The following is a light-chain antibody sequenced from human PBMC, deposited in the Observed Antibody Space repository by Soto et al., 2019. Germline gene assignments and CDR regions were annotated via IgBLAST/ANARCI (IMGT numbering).Light chain of an antibody. Sequence: QSVLTQPRSVSGSPGQSVTISCTGTSSDVGGYNYVSWYQQHPGKAPKLMIYDVSKRPSGVPDRFSGSKSGNTASLTISGLQAEDGADYYCCSYAGSYTLVFGGGPKVTVL. CDR1: SSDVGGYNY. CDR2: DVS. J-gene: IGLJ2*01. CDR3: CSYAGSYTLV. V-gene: IGLV2-11*01.